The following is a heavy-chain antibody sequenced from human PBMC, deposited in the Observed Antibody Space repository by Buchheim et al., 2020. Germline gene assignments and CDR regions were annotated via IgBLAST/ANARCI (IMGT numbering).Heavy chain of an antibody. CDR3: ARRGDSDSYSDYFDY. CDR2: VYYSGTT. CDR1: GGSISSSSYY. D-gene: IGHD3-22*01. Sequence: QLQLQESGPGLVKPSETLSLTCTVSGGSISSSSYYWGWIRQPPGKGLEWLWGVYYSGTTSYNPSLKSRITISVDPSKNQFSLKLSSVTAADTAVYYCARRGDSDSYSDYFDYWAQG. V-gene: IGHV4-39*01. J-gene: IGHJ4*02.